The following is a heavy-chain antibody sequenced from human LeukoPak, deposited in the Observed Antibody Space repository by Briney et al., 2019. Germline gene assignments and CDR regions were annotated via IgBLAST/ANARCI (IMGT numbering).Heavy chain of an antibody. CDR2: ISSIGSTI. CDR3: AELGITMIGGV. J-gene: IGHJ6*04. Sequence: GGSLRLSCAASGFTFSTYTMNWGRQAPGKGLEGVSSISSIGSTIYYADSVKGRFTISRDNAKNSLYLQMNSLRAEDTAVYYCAELGITMIGGVWGKGTTVTISS. D-gene: IGHD3-10*02. V-gene: IGHV3-48*04. CDR1: GFTFSTYT.